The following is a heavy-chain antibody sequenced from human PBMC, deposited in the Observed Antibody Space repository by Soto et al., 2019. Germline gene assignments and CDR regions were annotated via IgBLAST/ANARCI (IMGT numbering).Heavy chain of an antibody. CDR2: IYPNGYT. CDR3: AGDQG. CDR1: GFTVSSNY. J-gene: IGHJ4*02. V-gene: IGHV3-66*01. Sequence: ESGGDLVQPGGSLRLSCAVSGFTVSSNYMTWVRQAPGKGLEWVSVIYPNGYTYYADSVKDRFTISRDNSKNTVFLQMNTLRGEDTAVYYCAGDQGWGQGTLVTVSS.